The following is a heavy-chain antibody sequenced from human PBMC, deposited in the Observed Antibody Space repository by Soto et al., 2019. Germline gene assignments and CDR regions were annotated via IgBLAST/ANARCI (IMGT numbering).Heavy chain of an antibody. D-gene: IGHD6-13*01. CDR2: ISGSGGST. CDR1: GFTFSSYA. J-gene: IGHJ4*02. Sequence: EVQLLESGGGLVQPGGSLRLSCAASGFTFSSYAMSWVRQAPGKGLEWVSAISGSGGSTYYADSVKGRFTISRDNSKNTLYLQMNSPRAEDTAVYYCAKVGAGYSSSWYFPSFWGQGTLVTVSS. V-gene: IGHV3-23*01. CDR3: AKVGAGYSSSWYFPSF.